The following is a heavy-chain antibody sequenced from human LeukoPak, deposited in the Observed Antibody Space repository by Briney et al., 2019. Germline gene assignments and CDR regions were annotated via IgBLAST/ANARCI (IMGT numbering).Heavy chain of an antibody. CDR1: GYSFTSYW. J-gene: IGHJ5*02. CDR3: ARQGVERELLSWFDP. CDR2: IYPGDSNT. Sequence: GESLKISCKGSGYSFTSYWIGWVRQMPGKGLEWMGIIYPGDSNTRYSPSFQGQVTISADKSISTAYLQWSSLKASDTAMYYCARQGVERELLSWFDPWGQGTLVTVSS. D-gene: IGHD1-26*01. V-gene: IGHV5-51*01.